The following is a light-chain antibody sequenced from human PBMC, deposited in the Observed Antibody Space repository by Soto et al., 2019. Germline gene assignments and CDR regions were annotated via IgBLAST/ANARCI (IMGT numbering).Light chain of an antibody. Sequence: DIQMTLSPSSLSASVGDRVTITCRSSQSTSRYLNWYQQKPGRAPKLLVYASSSLQSGVPSRFSGSGSGTYFTLTISSLQAEDFATDYCQQSYSTRRTFGQGTKVDIK. CDR1: QSTSRY. J-gene: IGKJ1*01. CDR3: QQSYSTRRT. V-gene: IGKV1-39*01. CDR2: ASS.